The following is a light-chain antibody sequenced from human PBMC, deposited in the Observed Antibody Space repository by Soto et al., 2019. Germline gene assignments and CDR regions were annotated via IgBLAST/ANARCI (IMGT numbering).Light chain of an antibody. Sequence: QSALIQPASVSGSPGQSITISCTGTSSDFGGYKSVSWYQQHPGEAPKLLIYEVTNRPSGVSNRFSGSKSGNTASLAISGLQPEDEADYYCSSYTSSSTVVFGGGTKVTVL. J-gene: IGLJ2*01. V-gene: IGLV2-14*01. CDR1: SSDFGGYKS. CDR3: SSYTSSSTVV. CDR2: EVT.